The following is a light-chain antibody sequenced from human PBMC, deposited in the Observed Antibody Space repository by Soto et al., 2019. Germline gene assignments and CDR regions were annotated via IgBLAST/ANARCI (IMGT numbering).Light chain of an antibody. CDR1: SSNIGSNY. V-gene: IGLV1-47*01. J-gene: IGLJ2*01. CDR2: WHN. Sequence: QSALTQPPSASGTPGQRVTISCSGSSSNIGSNYVYWYQQLPGTAPKLLIYWHNQRPSGVPDRFSGSKSGTSASLAISGLRSEDEADYFCAAWDDSLSGVVFGGGTKVTVL. CDR3: AAWDDSLSGVV.